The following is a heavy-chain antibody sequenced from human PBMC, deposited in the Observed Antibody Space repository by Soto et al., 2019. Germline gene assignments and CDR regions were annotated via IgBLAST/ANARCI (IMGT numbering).Heavy chain of an antibody. Sequence: QVQLVESGGGVVQPGRSLRLSCAASGFTFNNYAMHWVRQAPGKGLEWVALISYDGSKKYYADSVKGRFTISRDNSKNTLYLQMNSLRAEDTAVYYCARDPLWGTAMVLWYFDLWGRGTLVTVSS. V-gene: IGHV3-30-3*01. J-gene: IGHJ2*01. CDR2: ISYDGSKK. CDR3: ARDPLWGTAMVLWYFDL. D-gene: IGHD5-18*01. CDR1: GFTFNNYA.